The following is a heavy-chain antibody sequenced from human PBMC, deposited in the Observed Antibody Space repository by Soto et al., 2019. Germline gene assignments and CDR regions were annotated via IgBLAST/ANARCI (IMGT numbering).Heavy chain of an antibody. CDR2: IWYDGSRK. J-gene: IGHJ4*02. CDR1: GFTFSSYA. Sequence: QVQLVESGGGVVQPGGSLRLSCAASGFTFSSYAMHWVRQAPGKGLEWMAVIWYDGSRKHYADSLKGRFTISRDNPKNTLYLEMNSLRVEDTAVYYSARGIHYYESHGYGPGAYWGQGTLVSVSS. V-gene: IGHV3-33*01. CDR3: ARGIHYYESHGYGPGAY. D-gene: IGHD3-22*01.